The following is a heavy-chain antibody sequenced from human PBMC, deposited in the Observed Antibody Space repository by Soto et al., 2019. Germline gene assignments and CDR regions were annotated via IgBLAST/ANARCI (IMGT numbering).Heavy chain of an antibody. CDR3: ATTYCSSTSCPPPSGMDV. V-gene: IGHV1-18*01. J-gene: IGHJ6*02. CDR1: GYTFTSYG. Sequence: ASVKVSCKASGYTFTSYGISWVRQAPGQGLEWMGWISAYNGNTNYAQKLQGRVTMTTDTSTSTAYMELRSLRSDDTAVYYCATTYCSSTSCPPPSGMDVWGQGTTVTVSS. D-gene: IGHD2-2*01. CDR2: ISAYNGNT.